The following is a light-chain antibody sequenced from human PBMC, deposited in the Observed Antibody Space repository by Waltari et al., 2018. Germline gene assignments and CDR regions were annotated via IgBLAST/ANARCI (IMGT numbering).Light chain of an antibody. J-gene: IGKJ1*01. CDR2: GAS. Sequence: IVLTQSPGTLSLSPGERATLSCRASQSVSRSLAWYQQKPGQAPNLLIYGASTRATGIPDRFTGSGSGTYFSLTISSLEPEDFAIYFCQHYVRLPATFGQGTKVEIK. CDR3: QHYVRLPAT. CDR1: QSVSRS. V-gene: IGKV3-20*01.